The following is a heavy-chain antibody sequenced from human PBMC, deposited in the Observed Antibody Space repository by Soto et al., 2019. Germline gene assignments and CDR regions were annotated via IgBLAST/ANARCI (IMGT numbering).Heavy chain of an antibody. D-gene: IGHD3-10*01. V-gene: IGHV4-30-2*01. J-gene: IGHJ4*02. CDR2: IYHSGST. CDR1: GGSISSGCYS. CDR3: ARGTMVRGVIIGFDY. Sequence: SETMSLTCAVSGGSISSGCYSWSWIRQPPGKGLEWIGYIYHSGSTYYNPSLKSRVTISVDRSKNQFSLKLSSVTAADTAVYYCARGTMVRGVIIGFDYWGQGTLVTVSS.